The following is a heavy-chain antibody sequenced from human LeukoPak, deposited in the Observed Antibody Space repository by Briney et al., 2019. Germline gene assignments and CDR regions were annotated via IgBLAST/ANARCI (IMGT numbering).Heavy chain of an antibody. D-gene: IGHD3-10*01. CDR3: ARAPTRRVRGVIITEYYYYYMDV. V-gene: IGHV1-69*06. CDR1: GGTFSSYA. Sequence: ASVKVSCKASGGTFSSYAISWVRQAPGQGLEWMGGIIPIFGTANYAQKFQGRVTITADKSTSTAYMELSSLRSEDTAVYYCARAPTRRVRGVIITEYYYYYMDVWGKGTTVTVSS. J-gene: IGHJ6*03. CDR2: IIPIFGTA.